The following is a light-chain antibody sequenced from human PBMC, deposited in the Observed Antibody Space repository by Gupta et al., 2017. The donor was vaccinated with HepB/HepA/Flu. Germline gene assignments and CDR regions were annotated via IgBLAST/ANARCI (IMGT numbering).Light chain of an antibody. J-gene: IGKJ1*01. Sequence: DIQMTQSPSTLSASVGDRVTITCRASQSISTWLAWYQQKPGKAPKLLIYGASRLESGVPSRFSGSGSGTXFTLTIXSLQPDDFATYYCQQDNSSPETFGXGTKVEIK. CDR3: QQDNSSPET. V-gene: IGKV1-5*03. CDR1: QSISTW. CDR2: GAS.